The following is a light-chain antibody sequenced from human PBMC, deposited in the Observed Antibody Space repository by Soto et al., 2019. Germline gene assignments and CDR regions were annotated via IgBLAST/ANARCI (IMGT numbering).Light chain of an antibody. CDR1: QSVSSSY. J-gene: IGKJ4*01. CDR2: GAS. V-gene: IGKV3-20*01. CDR3: HQYDSPPLT. Sequence: EIVLTQSPGTLSLSPGERATLSCRASQSVSSSYLAWYQQKPGQAPRLLIYGASSRATGIPDRFSGSRSGTGFTLTISRLEPEDCAVYYCHQYDSPPLTFGGGTKVEIK.